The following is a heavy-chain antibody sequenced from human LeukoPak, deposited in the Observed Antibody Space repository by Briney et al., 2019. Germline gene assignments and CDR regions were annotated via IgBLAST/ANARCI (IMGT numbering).Heavy chain of an antibody. CDR3: AKGFSGSYFN. D-gene: IGHD1-26*01. J-gene: IGHJ4*02. Sequence: GGSLRLSCAASGFTFSSYNMNWVRQAPGKGLEWVSCISDSSNYIYYADSVKGRFTISRDNAKNSLYLELNSLRAEDTAVYYCAKGFSGSYFNWGQGTLVTVSS. V-gene: IGHV3-21*04. CDR2: ISDSSNYI. CDR1: GFTFSSYN.